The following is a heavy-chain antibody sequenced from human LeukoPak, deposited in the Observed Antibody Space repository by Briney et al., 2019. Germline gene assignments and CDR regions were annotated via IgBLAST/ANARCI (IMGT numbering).Heavy chain of an antibody. CDR2: IYTSGST. CDR3: AREYDFWSGYYVDAFDI. Sequence: PSQTLSLTCTVSGGSISSGSYYWSWIRQPAGKGLEWIGRIYTSGSTNYNPSLKSRVTISVDTSKNQFSLKLSSVTAADTAVYYCAREYDFWSGYYVDAFDIWGQGTMVTVSS. J-gene: IGHJ3*02. D-gene: IGHD3-3*01. CDR1: GGSISSGSYY. V-gene: IGHV4-61*02.